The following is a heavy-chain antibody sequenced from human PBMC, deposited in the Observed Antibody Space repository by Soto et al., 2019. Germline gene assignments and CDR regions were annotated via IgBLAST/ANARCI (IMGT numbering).Heavy chain of an antibody. CDR2: LFHSGSS. V-gene: IGHV4-4*02. D-gene: IGHD3-10*02. CDR1: NDSIRSDNW. J-gene: IGHJ4*02. Sequence: SETLSLSCSVSNDSIRSDNWWSWVRQPPGKGWEWIGELFHSGSSNNNPPLKNRVTLSVDKTKNEFSLKLNSVTAADTAVYYCARRLFVRGTLGYYDYRGQGTLVTVSS. CDR3: ARRLFVRGTLGYYDY.